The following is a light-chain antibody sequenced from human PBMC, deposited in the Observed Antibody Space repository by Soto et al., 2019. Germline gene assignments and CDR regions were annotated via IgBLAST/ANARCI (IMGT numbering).Light chain of an antibody. CDR2: GAS. CDR1: QSVSNNY. J-gene: IGKJ5*01. CDR3: KQYSALPMT. V-gene: IGKV3-20*01. Sequence: EIVLTQSPGTLSLSPGERATLSCRASQSVSNNYLAWYQQKPGQAPRLLIYGASNRATGIPDRFSGSGSGTDFTLTIRRLEPDDFGVYFCKQYSALPMTFGQGTRLEIK.